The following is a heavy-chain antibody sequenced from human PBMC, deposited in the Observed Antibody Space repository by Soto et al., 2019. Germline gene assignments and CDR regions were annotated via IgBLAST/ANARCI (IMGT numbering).Heavy chain of an antibody. CDR3: ARERTTMPNTHFDY. CDR2: INLDAGRT. D-gene: IGHD4-4*01. V-gene: IGHV1-46*01. Sequence: QVQLMQSGAEVVKPGASVKVSCKASGYTFTNYYLHWVRQAPGQGLQGMGVINLDAGRTSYAQNLQGRVTRTGATTTTTVYVELISLRSEDTAIFCCARERTTMPNTHFDYWGQGTLVTVSS. CDR1: GYTFTNYY. J-gene: IGHJ4*02.